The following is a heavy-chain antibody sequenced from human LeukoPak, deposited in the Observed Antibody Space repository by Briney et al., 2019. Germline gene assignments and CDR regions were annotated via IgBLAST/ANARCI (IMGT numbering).Heavy chain of an antibody. V-gene: IGHV1-2*04. CDR1: GYTFADYF. D-gene: IGHD3-22*01. Sequence: GASVKVSCKASGYTFADYFIHWVRQAPGQGLEWMGRINPNTGGAEYAPKFQGWVTMTRDTSISTAYVEVNRLISDDTAVYYCASLSHDSSGYGWFDPWGQGTLVTVSP. J-gene: IGHJ5*02. CDR2: INPNTGGA. CDR3: ASLSHDSSGYGWFDP.